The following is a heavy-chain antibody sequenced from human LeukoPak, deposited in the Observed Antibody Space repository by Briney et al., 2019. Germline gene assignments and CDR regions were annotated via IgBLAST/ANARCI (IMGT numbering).Heavy chain of an antibody. CDR3: ARGDGSGSPYFDY. J-gene: IGHJ4*02. CDR1: GFTFSSYD. CDR2: IGTAGVP. V-gene: IGHV3-13*05. D-gene: IGHD3-10*01. Sequence: GGSLRLSCAASGFTFSSYDMHWVRQATGKGLEWVSAIGTAGVPYYPGSVKGRFTISRENAKNSLYLQMNSLRAGDTAVYYCARGDGSGSPYFDYWGQGTLVTVSS.